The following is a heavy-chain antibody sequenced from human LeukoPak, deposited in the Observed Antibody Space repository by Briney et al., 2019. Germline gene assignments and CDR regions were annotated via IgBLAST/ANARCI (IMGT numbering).Heavy chain of an antibody. CDR1: GGTFSSYA. CDR3: ARGIVGGAGFYYYYMDV. V-gene: IGHV1-69*05. Sequence: GASVKVSCKASGGTFSSYAVSWVRQAPGQGLEWMGGIIPIFGTANYAQKFQGGVTITTDESTSTAYMELSSLRSEDTAVYYCARGIVGGAGFYYYYMDVWGKGTTVTVSS. CDR2: IIPIFGTA. D-gene: IGHD3-10*01. J-gene: IGHJ6*03.